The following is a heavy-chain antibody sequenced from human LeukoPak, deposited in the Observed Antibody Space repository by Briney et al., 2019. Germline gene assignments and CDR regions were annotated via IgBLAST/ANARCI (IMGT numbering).Heavy chain of an antibody. CDR2: TSGSGGYT. J-gene: IGHJ4*02. Sequence: GGSLRLSCAASGFTFSSSAMTWVRQAPGKGLEWVSVTSGSGGYTNYADSVKGRFTISRDNSKNTLYLQMNSLRAEDTAVFYCAKAYGSGSYHSYFDYWGQGTLVTVSS. V-gene: IGHV3-23*01. D-gene: IGHD3-10*01. CDR3: AKAYGSGSYHSYFDY. CDR1: GFTFSSSA.